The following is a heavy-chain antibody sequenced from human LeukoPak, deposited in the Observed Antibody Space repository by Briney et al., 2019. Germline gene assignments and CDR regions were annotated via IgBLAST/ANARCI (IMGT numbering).Heavy chain of an antibody. J-gene: IGHJ5*02. CDR2: ISSNGGST. CDR3: APSPYYYESSGYSA. D-gene: IGHD3-22*01. V-gene: IGHV3-64D*06. Sequence: GGSLRLSCSASGFTVSSYAMHWVRQAPGKGLEYVSAISSNGGSTYYADSVKGRFTISRDNSKNTLYLQMSSLRAEDTAVYYCAPSPYYYESSGYSAWGQGTLVTVSS. CDR1: GFTVSSYA.